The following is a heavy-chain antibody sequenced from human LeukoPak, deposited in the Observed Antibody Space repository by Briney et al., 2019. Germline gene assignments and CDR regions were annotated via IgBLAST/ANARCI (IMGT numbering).Heavy chain of an antibody. CDR1: GYTFTGYY. Sequence: ASVKVSCKASGYTFTGYYMHWVRQAPGQGLEWMGWINPNSGGTNYAQKFQGRVTMTRDTSISTAYMELSRLRSDDTAVYYCARDVDVGETPTDYWGQGTLVTVSS. D-gene: IGHD4-23*01. V-gene: IGHV1-2*02. CDR2: INPNSGGT. J-gene: IGHJ4*02. CDR3: ARDVDVGETPTDY.